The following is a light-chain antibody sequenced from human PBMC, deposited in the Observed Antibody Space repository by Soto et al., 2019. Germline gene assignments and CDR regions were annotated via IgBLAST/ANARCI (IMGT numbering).Light chain of an antibody. V-gene: IGLV2-14*03. J-gene: IGLJ2*01. CDR1: SSDIRVYNY. Sequence: QSALTQPASVSGSPGQSITISCTGSSSDIRVYNYVSWYQQHPGKAPKLLIYDVTDRPSGVSNRFSGSKSGNTASLTISGLQAEDEADYYCSSYTSSSTVVFGGGTKLTVL. CDR2: DVT. CDR3: SSYTSSSTVV.